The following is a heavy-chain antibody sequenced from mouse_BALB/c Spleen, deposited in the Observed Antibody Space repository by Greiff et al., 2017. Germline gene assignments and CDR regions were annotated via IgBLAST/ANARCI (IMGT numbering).Heavy chain of an antibody. CDR1: GYSITSDYA. CDR2: ISYSGST. CDR3: ARRYDGAYYAMDY. V-gene: IGHV3-2*02. Sequence: VQLKESGPGLVKPSQSLSLTCTVTGYSITSDYAWNWIRQFPGNKLEWMGYISYSGSTSYNPSLKSRISITRDTSKNQFFLQLNSVTTEDTATYYCARRYDGAYYAMDYWGQGTSVTVSS. J-gene: IGHJ4*01. D-gene: IGHD2-14*01.